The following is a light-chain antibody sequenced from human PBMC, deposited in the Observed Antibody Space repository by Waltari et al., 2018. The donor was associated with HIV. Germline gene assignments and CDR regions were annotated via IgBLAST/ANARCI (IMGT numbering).Light chain of an antibody. V-gene: IGKV3-15*01. CDR3: QQYNNWPDT. J-gene: IGKJ2*01. CDR1: QNLGSS. Sequence: EIGMTHSPATMSVSPEERATLSCRDSQNLGSSLAWYQQKPGLAPRLLIYAASTRATGIPAKFSGSVSGTDFTLTISSLQSEDFAIYYCQQYNNWPDTFGQGTKLEFK. CDR2: AAS.